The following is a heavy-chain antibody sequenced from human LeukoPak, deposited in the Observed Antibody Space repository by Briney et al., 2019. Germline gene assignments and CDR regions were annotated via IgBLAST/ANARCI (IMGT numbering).Heavy chain of an antibody. D-gene: IGHD1-26*01. Sequence: PGGSLRLSCAASGFTFSSHAMTWVRQAPGKGLEWVSAISGSGGSTYYADSVKGRFTISRDNSKNSLHLQMNSLRAADTAVYYCAKDRGSYYGGYFDYWGQGTLVTVSS. CDR2: ISGSGGST. J-gene: IGHJ4*02. V-gene: IGHV3-23*01. CDR3: AKDRGSYYGGYFDY. CDR1: GFTFSSHA.